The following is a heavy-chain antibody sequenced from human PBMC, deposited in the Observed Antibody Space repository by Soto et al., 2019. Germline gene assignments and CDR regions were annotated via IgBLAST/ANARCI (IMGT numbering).Heavy chain of an antibody. V-gene: IGHV3-23*01. Sequence: GGSLRLSXAASGFTFSSYGMSWVRQAPGKGLEWVSAISGSGGSTYYADSVKGRFTISRDNSKNTLYLQMNSLRAEDTAVNYCAKDELRYFDWLFYWGQGTLVTVSS. CDR2: ISGSGGST. CDR1: GFTFSSYG. CDR3: AKDELRYFDWLFY. D-gene: IGHD3-9*01. J-gene: IGHJ4*02.